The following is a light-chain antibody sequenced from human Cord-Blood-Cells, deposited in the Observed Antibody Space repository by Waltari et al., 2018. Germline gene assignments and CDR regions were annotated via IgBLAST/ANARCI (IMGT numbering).Light chain of an antibody. CDR2: KDS. CDR1: ALPKQY. Sequence: SYELTQPPSGSVSPGQTARITCSGDALPKQYADWYQQKPGQAPVLVIYKDSERPSGIPERFSGSSSGTTVTLTISGVQAEDEADYYCQSADSSGTYVVFGGGTKLTVL. CDR3: QSADSSGTYVV. V-gene: IGLV3-25*02. J-gene: IGLJ2*01.